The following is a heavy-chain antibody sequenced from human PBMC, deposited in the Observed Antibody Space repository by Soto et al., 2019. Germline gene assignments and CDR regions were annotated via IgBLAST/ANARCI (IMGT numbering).Heavy chain of an antibody. J-gene: IGHJ4*02. CDR2: ISGSRNDGIT. V-gene: IGHV3-23*01. Sequence: EVQLLESGGGLVQPGGSLRLSCAASGFSFSNYAMNWVRQAPGKGLELVSFISGSRNDGITKYVDSVKGRFPISRDNSKNTMYLQMISLRAEDTAVYYCVKDPTGYGDIYWGQGTLV. CDR1: GFSFSNYA. CDR3: VKDPTGYGDIY. D-gene: IGHD4-17*01.